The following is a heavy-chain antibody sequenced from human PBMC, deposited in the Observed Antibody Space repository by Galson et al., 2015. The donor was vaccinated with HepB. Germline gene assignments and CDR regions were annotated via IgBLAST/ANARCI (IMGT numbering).Heavy chain of an antibody. CDR1: GFTFSSYS. V-gene: IGHV3-21*01. D-gene: IGHD3-22*01. CDR3: ARVDYYDSSGYSQTDAFDI. Sequence: LRLSCAASGFTFSSYSMNWVRQAPGKGLEWVSSISSSSSYIYYADSVKGRFTISRDNAKNSLYLQMNSLRAEDTAVYYCARVDYYDSSGYSQTDAFDIWGQGTMVTVSS. CDR2: ISSSSSYI. J-gene: IGHJ3*02.